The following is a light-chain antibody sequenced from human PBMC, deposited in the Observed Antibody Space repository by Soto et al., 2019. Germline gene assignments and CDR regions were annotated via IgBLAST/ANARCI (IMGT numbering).Light chain of an antibody. Sequence: EIVLTQSPATLSLSPRERATLSCRASQSVSSSYLAWYQQKPGQAPRLLIYGASSRATGIPDRFSGSGSGTDFTLTISRLEPEDFAVYYCQQYDSSSWTFGQGTKVEIK. J-gene: IGKJ1*01. CDR1: QSVSSSY. V-gene: IGKV3-20*01. CDR2: GAS. CDR3: QQYDSSSWT.